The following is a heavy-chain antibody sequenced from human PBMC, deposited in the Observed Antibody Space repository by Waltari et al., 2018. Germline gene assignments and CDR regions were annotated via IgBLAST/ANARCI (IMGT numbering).Heavy chain of an antibody. V-gene: IGHV4-38-2*01. CDR2: IYHSGST. D-gene: IGHD3-22*01. J-gene: IGHJ4*02. Sequence: QVQLQESGPGLVKPSETLSLTCAVSGYSISSGYSWGWLRQPPGKGLEWIGSIYHSGSTYYNPSLKSRVTISVDTSKNQFSLKLSSVTAADTAVYYCARGAGYDSSGRGDYWGQGTLVTVSS. CDR3: ARGAGYDSSGRGDY. CDR1: GYSISSGYS.